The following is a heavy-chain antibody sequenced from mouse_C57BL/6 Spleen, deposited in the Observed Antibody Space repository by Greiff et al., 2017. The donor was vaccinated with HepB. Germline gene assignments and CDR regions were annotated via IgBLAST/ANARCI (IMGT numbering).Heavy chain of an antibody. D-gene: IGHD2-2*01. V-gene: IGHV5-17*01. CDR1: GFTFSDYG. CDR2: ISSGSSTI. J-gene: IGHJ2*01. CDR3: ARGGVYYGYDRGFDY. Sequence: EVMLVESGGGLVKPGGSLKLSCAASGFTFSDYGMHWVRQAPEKGLEWVAYISSGSSTIYYADTVKGRFTISRANAKNTLFLQMTSLRSEDTAMYYGARGGVYYGYDRGFDYWGQGTTLTVSS.